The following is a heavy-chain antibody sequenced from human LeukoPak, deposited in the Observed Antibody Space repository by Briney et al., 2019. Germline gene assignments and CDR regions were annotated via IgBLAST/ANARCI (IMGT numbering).Heavy chain of an antibody. D-gene: IGHD3-10*01. CDR1: GGSISSSNW. CDR2: IYHSGST. CDR3: ATLAYDNSGSYYFDS. Sequence: TSETLSLTCAVSGGSISSSNWWSWVRQPPGKWLEWIGEIYHSGSTNYNPTLKSRVSISVDTSKNQFSLKLTSVTAADTAIYYCATLAYDNSGSYYFDSWGQGTQVTVSS. J-gene: IGHJ4*02. V-gene: IGHV4-4*02.